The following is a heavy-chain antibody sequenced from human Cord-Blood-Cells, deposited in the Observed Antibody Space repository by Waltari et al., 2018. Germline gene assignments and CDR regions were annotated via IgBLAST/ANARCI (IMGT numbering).Heavy chain of an antibody. CDR2: IGTAGDT. Sequence: EVQLVESGGGLVQPGGSLSLSCAASGFTFSSYDMHWVRQATGKGLEWVSAIGTAGDTYYPGSVKGRFTISRENAKNSLYLQMNSLRAGDTAVYYCARSLAAGNRLGPYYYGMDVWDQGP. D-gene: IGHD6-13*01. J-gene: IGHJ6*02. CDR1: GFTFSSYD. V-gene: IGHV3-13*01. CDR3: ARSLAAGNRLGPYYYGMDV.